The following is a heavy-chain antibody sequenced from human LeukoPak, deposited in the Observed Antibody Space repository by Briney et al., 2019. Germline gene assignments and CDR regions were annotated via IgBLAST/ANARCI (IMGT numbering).Heavy chain of an antibody. J-gene: IGHJ4*02. CDR2: VYYTGST. V-gene: IGHV4-39*07. Sequence: SETLSLTCTVSGGSIVTNDFYWGWIRQPPGKGLEWIGSVYYTGSTSSNPSFRSRVAISVDRSKNQFSLELYSVTAADTAVYYCARSTWLLDKWGQGTLVTVSS. CDR3: ARSTWLLDK. CDR1: GGSIVTNDFY. D-gene: IGHD3-22*01.